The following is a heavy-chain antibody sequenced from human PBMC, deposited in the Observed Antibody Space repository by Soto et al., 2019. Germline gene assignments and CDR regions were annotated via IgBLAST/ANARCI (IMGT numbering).Heavy chain of an antibody. D-gene: IGHD5-18*01. Sequence: GASVKVSCKASGGTFSSYSISWVRQAPGQGLEWMGGIIPIFGTANYAQKFQGRVTITADESTSTAYMELSSLRSEDTAVYYCRAAMATTPFDYWGQGTLVTVSS. CDR3: RAAMATTPFDY. J-gene: IGHJ4*02. CDR2: IIPIFGTA. CDR1: GGTFSSYS. V-gene: IGHV1-69*13.